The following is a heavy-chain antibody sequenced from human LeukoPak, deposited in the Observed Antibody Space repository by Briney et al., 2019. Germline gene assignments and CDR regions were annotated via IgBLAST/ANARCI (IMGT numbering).Heavy chain of an antibody. D-gene: IGHD5-12*01. V-gene: IGHV3-73*01. CDR3: TLGYRYYYAMDV. Sequence: GGSLRLSCAASGFTFSGSPMHWVRQASGKGLEWVGRIRTKANNYATAYDASVKGRFTISRDDPKNTAYLQMNSLKTEDTAVYYCTLGYRYYYAMDVWGQGTTVTVSS. J-gene: IGHJ6*02. CDR1: GFTFSGSP. CDR2: IRTKANNYAT.